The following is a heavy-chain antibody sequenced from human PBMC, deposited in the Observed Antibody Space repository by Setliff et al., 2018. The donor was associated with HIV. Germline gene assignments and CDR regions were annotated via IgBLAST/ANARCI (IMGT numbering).Heavy chain of an antibody. V-gene: IGHV4-39*01. CDR3: ARATSPRPMVRGGWFDP. D-gene: IGHD3-16*01. Sequence: PSETLSLTCTVSGGSISSTNHYWGWIRQPPGKGLEWIGNSYYFGITNYNPSLKSRVTISVDTSKNQFSLKLTSVTAPDTATYYCARATSPRPMVRGGWFDPWGQGTLVTVSS. CDR2: SYYFGIT. J-gene: IGHJ5*02. CDR1: GGSISSTNHY.